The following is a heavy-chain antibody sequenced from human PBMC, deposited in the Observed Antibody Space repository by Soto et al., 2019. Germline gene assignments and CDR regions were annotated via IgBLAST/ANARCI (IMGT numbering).Heavy chain of an antibody. D-gene: IGHD2-21*02. CDR1: VFTFSDHY. Sequence: VGSLRLSCASSVFTFSDHYMTWIRHSPGKWLEWISYISGSGSDIYQADSVKGRFTVSRDNSKNTPFLHMGRLRAEDTAMYYCATKARVTNYLYYGMEVWGLGTTVIVSS. CDR2: ISGSGSDI. V-gene: IGHV3-11*04. J-gene: IGHJ6*01. CDR3: ATKARVTNYLYYGMEV.